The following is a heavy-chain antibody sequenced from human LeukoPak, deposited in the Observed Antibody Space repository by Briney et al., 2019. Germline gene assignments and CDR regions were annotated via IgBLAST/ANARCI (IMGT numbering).Heavy chain of an antibody. Sequence: GGSLRLSCAASGFTFSSYAMHWVRQAPGKGLEWVAVISYDGSNKYYADSVKGRFTISRDNSKNTLYLQMNSLRAEDTAVYYCGTPVVTAISPDAFDIWGQGTMVTVSS. D-gene: IGHD2-21*02. V-gene: IGHV3-30*07. CDR1: GFTFSSYA. J-gene: IGHJ3*02. CDR3: GTPVVTAISPDAFDI. CDR2: ISYDGSNK.